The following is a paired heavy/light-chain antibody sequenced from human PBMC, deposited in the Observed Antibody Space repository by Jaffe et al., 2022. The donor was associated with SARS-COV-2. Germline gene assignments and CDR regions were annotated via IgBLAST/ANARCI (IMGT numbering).Light chain of an antibody. CDR1: QSINNIH. CDR3: HQYGGS. CDR2: GAS. Sequence: ETVLTQSPGALSLSPGERATLSCRASQSINNIHLAWYQQKPGQAPRLLIYGASSRASGIPDRFSGSGSETEFTLTISRLEPEDFAVYYCHQYGGSFGGGTKVEIK. J-gene: IGKJ4*01. V-gene: IGKV3-20*01.
Heavy chain of an antibody. J-gene: IGHJ4*02. CDR3: GRNTRGALDY. V-gene: IGHV3-72*01. D-gene: IGHD3-10*01. CDR1: GFTLNDHF. CDR2: IKNKAFGYAT. Sequence: EVQLVESGGGLVQPGGSLRLSCAASGFTLNDHFMDWVRQAPGKGLEWVGRIKNKAFGYATDYAASVKGRFTISRDDSENSLYLQMNSLKTEDTAVYYCGRNTRGALDYWGQGTLVTVSS.